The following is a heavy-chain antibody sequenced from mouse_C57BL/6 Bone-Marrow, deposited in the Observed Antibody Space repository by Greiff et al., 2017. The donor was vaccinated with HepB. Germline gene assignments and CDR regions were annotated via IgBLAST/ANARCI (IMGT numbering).Heavy chain of an antibody. J-gene: IGHJ1*03. CDR2: IYPGDGDT. CDR1: GYAFSSSW. V-gene: IGHV1-82*01. CDR3: ARMSRGYFDV. Sequence: VQLQQSGPELVKPGASVKISCKASGYAFSSSWMNWVKQRPGKGLEWIGRIYPGDGDTNYNGKFKGKATLTADKSSSTAYMQLSSLTSEDSAVYFCARMSRGYFDVWGTGTTVTVSS.